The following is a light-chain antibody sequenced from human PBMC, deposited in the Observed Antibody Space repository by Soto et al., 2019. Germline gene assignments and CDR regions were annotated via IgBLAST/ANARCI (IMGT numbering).Light chain of an antibody. CDR2: GAS. J-gene: IGKJ2*01. Sequence: EIVLTQSPGTLSLSPGERATLSCRASQSVSSSYLAWYQQKPGQAPRLLIYGASSRATGIPDRSSGSGSGTDFTLTISRLEPEDFAVYYCQQFGNSPYTFGQGTRLEIK. V-gene: IGKV3-20*01. CDR1: QSVSSSY. CDR3: QQFGNSPYT.